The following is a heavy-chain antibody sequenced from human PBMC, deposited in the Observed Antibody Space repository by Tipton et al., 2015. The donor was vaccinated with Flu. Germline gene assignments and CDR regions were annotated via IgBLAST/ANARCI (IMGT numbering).Heavy chain of an antibody. Sequence: TLSLTCLVSGDSIRSDYYWGWIRQPPGKGLEWIGHISRGGSAYYNSSLQSRVTISVDSSRNRFSLKVKSVTAADTATYYCARRDYSNYVSEPKNWFDPWGQGILVTVSS. CDR2: ISRGGSA. CDR1: GDSIRSDYY. V-gene: IGHV4-38-2*01. D-gene: IGHD4-11*01. J-gene: IGHJ5*02. CDR3: ARRDYSNYVSEPKNWFDP.